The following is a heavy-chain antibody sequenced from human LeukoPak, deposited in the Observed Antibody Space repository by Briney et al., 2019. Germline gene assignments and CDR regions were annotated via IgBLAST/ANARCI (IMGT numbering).Heavy chain of an antibody. CDR1: GYTFTGYY. J-gene: IGHJ4*02. CDR2: INPNSGGT. Sequence: ASVKVSCKASGYTFTGYYMHWVRQAPGQGLEWMGRINPNSGGTNYAQKFQGRVTMTRDTSISTAYMELSSLRSEDTAVYYCARESLTSGMVTADYWGQGTLVTVSS. V-gene: IGHV1-2*06. D-gene: IGHD5-18*01. CDR3: ARESLTSGMVTADY.